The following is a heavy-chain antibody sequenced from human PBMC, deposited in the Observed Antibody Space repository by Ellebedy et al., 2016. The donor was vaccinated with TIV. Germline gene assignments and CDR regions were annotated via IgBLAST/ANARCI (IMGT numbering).Heavy chain of an antibody. J-gene: IGHJ4*02. CDR3: ARDRTVGATTTDFDY. V-gene: IGHV1-2*02. CDR2: INPKSGGT. D-gene: IGHD1-26*01. Sequence: AASVKVSCKASGYVFADYYMHWMRQAPGQGLEWMGWINPKSGGTIHSQKFQGRVTMTWETSISTGYMDLRRLRSDDTAVYYCARDRTVGATTTDFDYWGQGTLVTVSS. CDR1: GYVFADYY.